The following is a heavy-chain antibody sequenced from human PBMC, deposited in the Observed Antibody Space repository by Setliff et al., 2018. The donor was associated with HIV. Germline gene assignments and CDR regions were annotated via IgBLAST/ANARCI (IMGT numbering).Heavy chain of an antibody. D-gene: IGHD3-10*01. V-gene: IGHV3-21*01. Sequence: GGSLRLSCAASGFTFSHYSMIWVRQGPGKGLEWVSSISIGSGAAIYYAESVQGRFTVSRDNSKNSLYLQMNSLRVEDTAVHYCARDYLYYNMYNGSPVYGMDVWGQGTTVTVS. J-gene: IGHJ6*02. CDR3: ARDYLYYNMYNGSPVYGMDV. CDR2: ISIGSGAAI. CDR1: GFTFSHYS.